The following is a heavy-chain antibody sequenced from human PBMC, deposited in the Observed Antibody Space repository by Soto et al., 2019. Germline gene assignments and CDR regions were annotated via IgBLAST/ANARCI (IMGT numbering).Heavy chain of an antibody. Sequence: SETLSLTCTVSGGSVNTAPYHWSWIRQSPRNGLEWIGNIYYTGSTNYNPSFESRVAISLDTSNNQFSLRLTSLTAADTAVYFCARDHHSYYDTSGYYPYFDFWGQGTLVTVAS. V-gene: IGHV4-61*01. D-gene: IGHD3-22*01. CDR2: IYYTGST. CDR3: ARDHHSYYDTSGYYPYFDF. CDR1: GGSVNTAPYH. J-gene: IGHJ4*02.